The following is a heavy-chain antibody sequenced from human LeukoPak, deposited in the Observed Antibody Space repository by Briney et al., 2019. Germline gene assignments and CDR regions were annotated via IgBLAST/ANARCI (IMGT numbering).Heavy chain of an antibody. CDR1: GFTFSSYA. CDR2: ISNFGDIL. V-gene: IGHV3-48*03. D-gene: IGHD6-13*01. CDR3: AKDATPALGTVYMDV. J-gene: IGHJ6*03. Sequence: GGSLRLSCAASGFTFSSYAMSWVRQAPGKGLEWISHISNFGDILHYADSVEGRFTISRDNDKNSIYLQMNSLRAEDTAVYYCAKDATPALGTVYMDVWGKGTTVTISS.